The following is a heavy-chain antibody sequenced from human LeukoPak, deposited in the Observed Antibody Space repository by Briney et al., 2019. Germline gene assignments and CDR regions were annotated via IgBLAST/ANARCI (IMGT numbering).Heavy chain of an antibody. CDR3: AKVHNDDSSGFYDY. J-gene: IGHJ4*02. CDR1: GFTFSTYD. V-gene: IGHV3-23*01. CDR2: IRGSGGST. Sequence: GGSLRLSCAASGFTFSTYDMSWVRQAPGKGLEWVSGIRGSGGSTYYADSVKGRFIISRDSSKNTLYLRMNSLRAEDTAIYYCAKVHNDDSSGFYDYWGQGTLVTVSS. D-gene: IGHD3-22*01.